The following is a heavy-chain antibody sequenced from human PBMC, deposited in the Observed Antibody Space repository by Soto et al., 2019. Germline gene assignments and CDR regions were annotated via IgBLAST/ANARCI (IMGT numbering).Heavy chain of an antibody. CDR3: ARDGPPEKHSSSSAPYSFDY. D-gene: IGHD6-6*01. Sequence: QVQLVQSGAEVKKPGSSVKFSCKASGGTFRSYPISWGRQAPGQGLEWLGRIIPSLGIANYAQKFQGRVTITADKSTSTAYMELSSLSSEDTAVYYCARDGPPEKHSSSSAPYSFDYWGQGTLVTVSS. CDR1: GGTFRSYP. V-gene: IGHV1-69*04. CDR2: IIPSLGIA. J-gene: IGHJ4*02.